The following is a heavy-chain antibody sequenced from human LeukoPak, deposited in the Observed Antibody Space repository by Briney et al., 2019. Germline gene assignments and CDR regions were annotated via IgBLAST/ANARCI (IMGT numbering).Heavy chain of an antibody. Sequence: SVKVSCKASGGTFSSYAISWVRQAPGQGLEWMGGIIPIFGTANYAQKFQGRVTITAEESTSTAYMELSSLRSEDTAVYYCASLTGTTRGGYYYYYGMDVWGKGTTVTVSS. D-gene: IGHD1-20*01. CDR3: ASLTGTTRGGYYYYYGMDV. V-gene: IGHV1-69*13. CDR1: GGTFSSYA. J-gene: IGHJ6*04. CDR2: IIPIFGTA.